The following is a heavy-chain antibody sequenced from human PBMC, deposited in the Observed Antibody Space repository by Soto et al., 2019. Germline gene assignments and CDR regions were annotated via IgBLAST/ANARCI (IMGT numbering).Heavy chain of an antibody. V-gene: IGHV4-34*02. Sequence: QVQLQQWGAGLLKPSETLSLTCAVSGGSFSGYYWNWIRQPPGKGLEWIGEIDHSGSTTYNPSLTSRVTISVDPSKWDISLDPTSVTAAATAVCYCASEASGYDCLTAPSTFNTWGHCTMVNVSS. D-gene: IGHD3-9*01. J-gene: IGHJ3*02. CDR3: ASEASGYDCLTAPSTFNT. CDR1: GGSFSGYY. CDR2: IDHSGST.